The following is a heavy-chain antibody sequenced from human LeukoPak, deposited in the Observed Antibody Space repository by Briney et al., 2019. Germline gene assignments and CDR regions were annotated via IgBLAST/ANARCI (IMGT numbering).Heavy chain of an antibody. D-gene: IGHD3-22*01. CDR3: GRAGNYYDSSGYYY. V-gene: IGHV3-21*01. J-gene: IGHJ4*02. CDR2: ISSSSSYI. Sequence: GGSLRLSCAASGFTFSSSSMNWVRQAPGKGLEWVSSISSSSSYIYYADSVKGRFTISRDNAKNSLYLQMNSLRAEDTAMYYCGRAGNYYDSSGYYYWGQETLVTVS. CDR1: GFTFSSSS.